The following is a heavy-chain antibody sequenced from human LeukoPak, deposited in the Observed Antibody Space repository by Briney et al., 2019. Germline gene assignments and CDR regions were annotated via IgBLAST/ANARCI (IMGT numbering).Heavy chain of an antibody. CDR1: GFTFSSYS. D-gene: IGHD1-1*01. CDR2: VSSTSSFI. J-gene: IGHJ4*02. V-gene: IGHV3-21*04. CDR3: TKLAVINGY. Sequence: GGSLRLSCAASGFTFSSYSINWVRQAPGKGLEWVSCVSSTSSFIYYADSVKGRFTFSRDNAKNSLYLQMNSLRGEDTAIYYCTKLAVINGYWGQGTLVTVSS.